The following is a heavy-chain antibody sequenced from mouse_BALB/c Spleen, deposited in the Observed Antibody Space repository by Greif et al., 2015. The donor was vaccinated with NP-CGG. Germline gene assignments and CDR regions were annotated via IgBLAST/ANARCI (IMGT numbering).Heavy chain of an antibody. CDR1: GYTFSSYW. V-gene: IGHV1-9*01. Sequence: VQLQQSGAELMKPGASVKISCKATGYTFSSYWIEWVKQRPGHGLEWIGGILPGSGSTNYNEKFKGKATFTADTSSNTAYMQLSSLTSEDSAVYYCARSGRYDAGAWFAYWGQGTLVTVSA. J-gene: IGHJ3*01. D-gene: IGHD2-14*01. CDR2: ILPGSGST. CDR3: ARSGRYDAGAWFAY.